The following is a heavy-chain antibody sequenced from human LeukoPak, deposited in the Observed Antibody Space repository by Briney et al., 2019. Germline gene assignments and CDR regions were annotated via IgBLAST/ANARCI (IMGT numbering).Heavy chain of an antibody. CDR1: GFTFSSYA. V-gene: IGHV3-66*02. D-gene: IGHD3-16*01. CDR2: IYSGGST. Sequence: GGSLRLSCAASGFTFSSYAMTWVRQAPGKGLEWVSVIYSGGSTYYADSVKGRFTISRDNSKNTLCLQMNSLRAEDTAVYYCARTSAGDPGDYWGQGTLVTVSS. J-gene: IGHJ4*02. CDR3: ARTSAGDPGDY.